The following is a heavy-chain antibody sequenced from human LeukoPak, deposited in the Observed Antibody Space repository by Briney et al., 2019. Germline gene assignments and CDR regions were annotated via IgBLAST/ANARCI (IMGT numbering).Heavy chain of an antibody. V-gene: IGHV3-30*02. CDR1: GFTFSSYG. CDR2: IRYDGSNK. Sequence: GGSLRLSCAASGFTFSSYGMHWVRLAPGKGLEWVAFIRYDGSNKYYADSVKGRFTISRDNSKNTLYLQMNSLRAEDTAVYYCARVLVRRGYSYGPFDYWGQGTLVTVSS. CDR3: ARVLVRRGYSYGPFDY. D-gene: IGHD5-18*01. J-gene: IGHJ4*02.